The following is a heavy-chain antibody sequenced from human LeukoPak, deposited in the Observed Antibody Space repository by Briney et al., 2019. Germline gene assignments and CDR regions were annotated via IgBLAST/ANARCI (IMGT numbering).Heavy chain of an antibody. D-gene: IGHD6-13*01. CDR2: INSDGSST. CDR3: ATCGYSSSWYYYYYYMDV. J-gene: IGHJ6*03. CDR1: GFTFSSYW. V-gene: IGHV3-74*01. Sequence: GGSLRLSCAASGFTFSSYWMHWVRQAPGKGLVWVSRINSDGSSTSYADSVKGRFTISRDNAKNTLYLQMNSLRAEDTAVYYCATCGYSSSWYYYYYYMDVWGKGTTVTVSS.